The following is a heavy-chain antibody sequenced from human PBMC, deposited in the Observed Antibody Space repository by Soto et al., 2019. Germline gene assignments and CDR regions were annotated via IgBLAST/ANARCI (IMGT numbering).Heavy chain of an antibody. CDR1: GGSTSSYY. V-gene: IGHV4-59*01. J-gene: IGHJ4*02. CDR2: IYHSGST. CDR3: ASIPRGNTFGWFDY. Sequence: SETLSLTCTVSGGSTSSYYWSWIQQPPGKGLEWFGYIYHSGSTKYNPSLNSRVTISMDTSRHQFSLKLSFVSASDTVIYYCASIPRGNTFGWFDYWGQGSLVTVS. D-gene: IGHD5-18*01.